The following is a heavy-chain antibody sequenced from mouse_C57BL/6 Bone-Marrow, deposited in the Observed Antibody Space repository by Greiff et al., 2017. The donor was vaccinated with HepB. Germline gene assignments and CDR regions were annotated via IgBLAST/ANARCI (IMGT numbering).Heavy chain of an antibody. CDR3: ASYYAYAMDY. Sequence: EVQLVESGGDLVKPGGSLKLSCAASGFTFSSYGMSWVRQTPDKRLEWVATISSGGSYTYYPDSVKGRFTISRDNAKNTLYLQMSSLKSEDTAMYYCASYYAYAMDYWGQGTSVTVSS. J-gene: IGHJ4*01. D-gene: IGHD1-1*01. CDR1: GFTFSSYG. CDR2: ISSGGSYT. V-gene: IGHV5-6*01.